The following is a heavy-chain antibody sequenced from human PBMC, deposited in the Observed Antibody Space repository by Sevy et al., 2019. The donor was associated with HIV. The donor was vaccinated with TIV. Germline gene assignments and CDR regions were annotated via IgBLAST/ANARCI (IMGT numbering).Heavy chain of an antibody. Sequence: GGSLRLSCTASGFTFSDYYMSWIRQAPGKELEWVSDISSSRTYANHADSVKGRFTISRDNAKNSLYLQMNNLRAEDTAVYYCARVRYKYGRNYFDLWGQGTLVTVSS. CDR3: ARVRYKYGRNYFDL. V-gene: IGHV3-11*06. CDR2: ISSSRTYA. D-gene: IGHD5-18*01. CDR1: GFTFSDYY. J-gene: IGHJ4*02.